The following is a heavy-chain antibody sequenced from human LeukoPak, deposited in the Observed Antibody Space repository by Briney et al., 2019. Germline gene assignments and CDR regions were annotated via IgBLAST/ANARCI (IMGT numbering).Heavy chain of an antibody. CDR3: ARASSSWSSFDY. Sequence: SETLSLTCTVSGGSISSYYWSWSRQPPGNGLEWVGYIYYSWSTNYNPSLKSRVTISVDTSKNQFSLKLSSVTAADTAVYSCARASSSWSSFDYWGQGTLVTVSS. V-gene: IGHV4-59*01. J-gene: IGHJ4*02. D-gene: IGHD6-13*01. CDR1: GGSISSYY. CDR2: IYYSWST.